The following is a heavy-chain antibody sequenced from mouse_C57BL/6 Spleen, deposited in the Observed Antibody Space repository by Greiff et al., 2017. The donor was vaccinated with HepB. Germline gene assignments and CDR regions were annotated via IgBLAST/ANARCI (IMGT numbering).Heavy chain of an antibody. J-gene: IGHJ2*01. Sequence: EVMLVESGGDLVKPGGSLKLSCAASGFTFSSYGMSWVRQTPDKRLEWVATISSGGSYTYYPDSVKGRFTISRDNAKNNLYLQMSSLKSEDTAMYYCARRGPGTVYYFDYWGQGTTLTVSS. CDR1: GFTFSSYG. CDR3: ARRGPGTVYYFDY. D-gene: IGHD4-1*01. V-gene: IGHV5-6*02. CDR2: ISSGGSYT.